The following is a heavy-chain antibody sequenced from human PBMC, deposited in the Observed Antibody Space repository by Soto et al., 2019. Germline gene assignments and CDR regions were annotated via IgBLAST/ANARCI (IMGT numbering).Heavy chain of an antibody. CDR2: ISGSGGST. CDR3: AKDAFSGSYSNGAFDI. J-gene: IGHJ3*02. Sequence: GGSLRLSCAASGFTFSSYAMSWVRQAPGKGLEWVSAISGSGGSTYYADSVKGRFTISRDNSKNTLYLQMNSLRAEDTAVYYCAKDAFSGSYSNGAFDIWGQGTMVTVSS. V-gene: IGHV3-23*01. D-gene: IGHD1-26*01. CDR1: GFTFSSYA.